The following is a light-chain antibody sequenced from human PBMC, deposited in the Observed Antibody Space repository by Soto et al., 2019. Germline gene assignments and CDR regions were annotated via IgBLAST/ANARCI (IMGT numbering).Light chain of an antibody. J-gene: IGKJ1*01. CDR1: HNIDFY. V-gene: IGKV1-39*01. CDR3: QQYYSYPWT. CDR2: GAS. Sequence: DIQMTQSPSSLSVSVGDTVTITCRASHNIDFYLNWYQQKPGTAPKVLISGASSLQSGVPSRFSGSGSGTDFTLTISCLQSEDFATYYCQQYYSYPWTFGQGTKVDIK.